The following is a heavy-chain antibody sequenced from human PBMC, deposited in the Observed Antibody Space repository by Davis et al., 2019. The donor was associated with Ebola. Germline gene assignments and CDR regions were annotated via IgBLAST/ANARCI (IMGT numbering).Heavy chain of an antibody. CDR2: LGLSADT. Sequence: GGSLRLSCAASGFTFSSNSMNWVRQAPGKGLEWVSTLGLSADTYYADSVKGRFTISRDNSKNTLHLQMNSLRAEDTAVYYCARSYHDILTGYYYWGQGTLVTVSS. V-gene: IGHV3-66*02. J-gene: IGHJ4*02. CDR3: ARSYHDILTGYYY. D-gene: IGHD3-9*01. CDR1: GFTFSSNS.